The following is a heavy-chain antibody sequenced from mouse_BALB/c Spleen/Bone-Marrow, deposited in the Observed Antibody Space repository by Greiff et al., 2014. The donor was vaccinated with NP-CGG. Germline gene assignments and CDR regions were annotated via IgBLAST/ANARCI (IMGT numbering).Heavy chain of an antibody. CDR2: IYYSGTI. J-gene: IGHJ2*01. Sequence: EVKVEESGPGLVKPSQTVSLTCTVTGISITTGNYRWSWIRQFPENKLEWIGYIYYSGTITYNPSLTSRTTITRDTSKNQFFLEMNSLTAEDTATYYCARELYYFDYWGQGTTLTVSS. CDR1: GISITTGNYR. V-gene: IGHV3-5*02. CDR3: ARELYYFDY.